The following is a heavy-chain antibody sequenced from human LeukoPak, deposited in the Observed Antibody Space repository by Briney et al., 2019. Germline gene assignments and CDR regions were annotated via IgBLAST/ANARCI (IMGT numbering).Heavy chain of an antibody. CDR2: INPNSGGT. V-gene: IGHV1-2*02. J-gene: IGHJ4*02. CDR3: ARGYAGTAMVTADY. D-gene: IGHD5-18*01. CDR1: GYTFTSYA. Sequence: GASVKVSCKASGYTFTSYAMNWVRQAPGQGLEWMGWINPNSGGTNYARKFQGRVTMTRDTSISTAYMELSRLRSEDTAVYYCARGYAGTAMVTADYWGQGTLVTVSS.